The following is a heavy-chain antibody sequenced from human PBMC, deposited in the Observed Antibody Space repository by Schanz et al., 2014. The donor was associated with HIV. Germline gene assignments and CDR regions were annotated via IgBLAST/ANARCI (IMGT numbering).Heavy chain of an antibody. V-gene: IGHV1-18*01. J-gene: IGHJ5*02. CDR1: GYGFTNYV. CDR3: ARDLNRWRDGSEKWFDT. CDR2: ISPSNGDT. D-gene: IGHD2-15*01. Sequence: QVQLLQSGTEVKTPGASVKVSCKTSGYGFTNYVVTWVRQAPGQGLAWMGWISPSNGDTKYTHWLQGRVTMTPDTSTNTAYMELRSLRSDDTAMYYCARDLNRWRDGSEKWFDTWGQGTLVTVSS.